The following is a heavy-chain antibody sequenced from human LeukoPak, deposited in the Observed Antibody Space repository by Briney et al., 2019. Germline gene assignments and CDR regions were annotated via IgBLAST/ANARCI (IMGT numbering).Heavy chain of an antibody. V-gene: IGHV3-33*01. CDR3: ASPTVAAAAPGWYFDL. Sequence: GRSLRLSCAASGFSFSNYGMHWVRQAPGKGLEWVAVIWYDGMNKYYADSVRGRFAISRDNSKNTLYLQMNSLRAEDTAVYYCASPTVAAAAPGWYFDLWGRGTLVTVSS. J-gene: IGHJ2*01. CDR1: GFSFSNYG. D-gene: IGHD6-13*01. CDR2: IWYDGMNK.